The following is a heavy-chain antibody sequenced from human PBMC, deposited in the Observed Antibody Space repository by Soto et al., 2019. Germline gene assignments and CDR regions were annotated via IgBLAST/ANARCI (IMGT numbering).Heavy chain of an antibody. CDR1: GGTFSSYA. CDR2: IIPIFGTA. Sequence: QVQLVQCRVEVKKPGSSVTVSCKAYGGTFSSYAISWVRQAPGQGLQWMGGIIPIFGTANYAQKFQGRVTITADESTSTAYMELSCLRSEDTAVYYCARVTMARGEGAFDIWGQGTMVTVSS. CDR3: ARVTMARGEGAFDI. V-gene: IGHV1-69*01. J-gene: IGHJ3*02. D-gene: IGHD3-10*01.